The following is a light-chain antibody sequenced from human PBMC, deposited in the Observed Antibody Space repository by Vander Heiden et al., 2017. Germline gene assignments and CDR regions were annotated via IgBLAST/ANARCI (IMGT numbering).Light chain of an antibody. Sequence: DIQMTQSPSSLSASVGDRVTITCRASQSISSYLSWYQQKQGKAPNLLIYAASSLQSGVPSTFSGSGSGTDFTLTISSLKPEDFATYYCQQSYSTPYTFGQGTKLEIK. CDR1: QSISSY. CDR3: QQSYSTPYT. CDR2: AAS. J-gene: IGKJ2*01. V-gene: IGKV1-39*01.